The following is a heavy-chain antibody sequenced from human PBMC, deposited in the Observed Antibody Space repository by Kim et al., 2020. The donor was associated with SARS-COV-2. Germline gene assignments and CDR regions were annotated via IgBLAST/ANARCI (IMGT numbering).Heavy chain of an antibody. D-gene: IGHD5-12*01. V-gene: IGHV3-23*01. Sequence: GGSLRLSCVASGFSFGTFDMSWVRQAPGKGLKWVSVIKRPDDSAYYAESVKGRFTVSRDSAGNTLYLQMNSLRVDDTAVYYCVKGAWLDYWGPGTLVTAS. J-gene: IGHJ4*02. CDR1: GFSFGTFD. CDR2: IKRPDDSA. CDR3: VKGAWLDY.